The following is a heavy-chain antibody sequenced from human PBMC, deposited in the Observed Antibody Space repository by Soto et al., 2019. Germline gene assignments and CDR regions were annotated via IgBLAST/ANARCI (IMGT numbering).Heavy chain of an antibody. CDR1: GFTFSNYA. Sequence: QVQLVESGGGVVQPGRSLRLSCTASGFTFSNYAMHWVRQAPGKGLEWVAVISYDGSNKYYADSVKGRFTISRDNSKNTMDXXMXSLXTEDTAVYYCARDGGCSGGSCYNSLGYYYYYGMDVWGQGTTVTVSS. CDR3: ARDGGCSGGSCYNSLGYYYYYGMDV. J-gene: IGHJ6*02. V-gene: IGHV3-30-3*01. D-gene: IGHD2-15*01. CDR2: ISYDGSNK.